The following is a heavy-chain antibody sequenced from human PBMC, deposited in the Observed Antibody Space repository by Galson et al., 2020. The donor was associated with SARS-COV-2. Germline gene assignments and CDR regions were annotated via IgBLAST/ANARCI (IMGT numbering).Heavy chain of an antibody. Sequence: GESLKISCKASGYTFSDYYMHWVRQAPGQGLEWMGRINPNSGGTDYAQKFQGRVAMTRDTSVTTAYMELSSLRSDDTAVYFCVRDAAVFVHRWVYWGQGTQVTVSS. D-gene: IGHD6-19*01. J-gene: IGHJ4*02. CDR1: GYTFSDYY. CDR2: INPNSGGT. V-gene: IGHV1-2*06. CDR3: VRDAAVFVHRWVY.